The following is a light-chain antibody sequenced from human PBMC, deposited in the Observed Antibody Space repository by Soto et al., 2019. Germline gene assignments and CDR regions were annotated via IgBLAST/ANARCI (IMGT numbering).Light chain of an antibody. J-gene: IGKJ2*01. V-gene: IGKV3-15*01. CDR3: HQYNSWPPGT. CDR1: QSISRS. CDR2: DAS. Sequence: EIVLTQSPAILSVSPGERATLSCRASQSISRSLAWSQQKPGQAPRLLISDASTRATGTPARFSGSGSGTEFTLTISSLQSEDFALYYCHQYNSWPPGTFGQGTKVDIK.